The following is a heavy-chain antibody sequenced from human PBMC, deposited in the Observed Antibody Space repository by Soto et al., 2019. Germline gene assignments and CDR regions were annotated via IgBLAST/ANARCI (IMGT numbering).Heavy chain of an antibody. CDR1: GFTLSRHW. J-gene: IGHJ3*02. D-gene: IGHD3-16*01. Sequence: XGSLRLSCAASGFTLSRHWMSWVRQAPGKGLEWVAKIKEDGSEINYVDSVKGRFTISRDNAKNSLYLQMDSLRAEDTAVYYCARDGLPFALDTWGHGTMATVSS. CDR3: ARDGLPFALDT. CDR2: IKEDGSEI. V-gene: IGHV3-7*03.